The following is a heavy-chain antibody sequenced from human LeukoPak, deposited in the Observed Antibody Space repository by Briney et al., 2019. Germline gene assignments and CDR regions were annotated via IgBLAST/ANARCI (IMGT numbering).Heavy chain of an antibody. J-gene: IGHJ4*02. CDR3: ARESSVTATY. CDR2: IYYSGST. CDR1: GGSLSSSRYY. V-gene: IGHV4-39*07. D-gene: IGHD2-15*01. Sequence: SETLFLTCTVSGGSLSSSRYYWGWIRQPPGKGLEWIGSIYYSGSTYYTPSLKSRVTISVDTSNDQFSLELTSVTAADTAVYYCARESSVTATYWGQGTLVIVSS.